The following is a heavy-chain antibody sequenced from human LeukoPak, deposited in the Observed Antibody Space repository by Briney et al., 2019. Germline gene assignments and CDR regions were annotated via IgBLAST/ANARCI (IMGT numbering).Heavy chain of an antibody. CDR3: ARDFNPLAIFSISNVRGFGMDV. D-gene: IGHD3-9*01. V-gene: IGHV3-33*01. CDR1: GFTFSSYG. J-gene: IGHJ6*02. CDR2: IWYDGSNK. Sequence: PGGSLRLSCAASGFTFSSYGMHWVRQAPGKGLEWVAVIWYDGSNKYYADSVKGRFTISRDNSKNTLYLQMNSLRAEDTAVYYCARDFNPLAIFSISNVRGFGMDVWGQGTTVTVSS.